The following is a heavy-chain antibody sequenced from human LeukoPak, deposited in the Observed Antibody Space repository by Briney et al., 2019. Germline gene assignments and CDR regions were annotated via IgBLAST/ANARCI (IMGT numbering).Heavy chain of an antibody. V-gene: IGHV4-4*02. D-gene: IGHD3-22*01. J-gene: IGHJ4*02. CDR1: GGSIINSNW. CDR2: IDHSGST. CDR3: ARAPWYDSSGYYRASDY. Sequence: SETLSLTCAVSGGSIINSNWWSWVRQPPGKGLEWIGEIDHSGSTSYNPSLKSRVTMSVDRSQNQFSLRLSTVTAADTAVYYCARAPWYDSSGYYRASDYWGQGTLVTVSS.